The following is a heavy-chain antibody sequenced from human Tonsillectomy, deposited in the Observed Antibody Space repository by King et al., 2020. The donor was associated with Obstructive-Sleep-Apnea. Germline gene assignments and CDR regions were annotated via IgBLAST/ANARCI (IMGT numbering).Heavy chain of an antibody. CDR1: GFTFDDYA. CDR2: ISWYSGSM. V-gene: IGHV3-9*01. CDR3: AKDRLGGPHRVVVHDAFDI. J-gene: IGHJ3*02. D-gene: IGHD2-15*01. Sequence: VQLVESGGGLVQPGRSLRLSCAASGFTFDDYAMHWVRQAPGKGLEWVSGISWYSGSMGYAVSVKGRFTNSRDNAKNSLYLQMNSLRAEDTALYYCAKDRLGGPHRVVVHDAFDIWGQGTMVTVSS.